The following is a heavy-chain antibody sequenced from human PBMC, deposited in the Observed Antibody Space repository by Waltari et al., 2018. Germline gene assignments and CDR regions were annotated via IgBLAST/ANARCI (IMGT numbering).Heavy chain of an antibody. CDR3: ARVGTVTQMYYYYGLDV. Sequence: QMQLMESGGGVVQGGRSLRLSWAASGFPFSIYNMHWVRQAPGKGLEWVALISYDGTKTFYADSVKGRFTISRDNSKNTLYLQMNTLRDEDTAVYYCARVGTVTQMYYYYGLDVWGQGTTVSVS. V-gene: IGHV3-30-3*01. CDR1: GFPFSIYN. D-gene: IGHD4-17*01. J-gene: IGHJ6*02. CDR2: ISYDGTKT.